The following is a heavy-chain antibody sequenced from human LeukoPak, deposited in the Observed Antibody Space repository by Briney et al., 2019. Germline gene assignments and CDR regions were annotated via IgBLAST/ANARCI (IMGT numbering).Heavy chain of an antibody. D-gene: IGHD2-2*01. CDR3: AREGRIVPSANVFPQAFDI. V-gene: IGHV4-59*01. J-gene: IGHJ3*02. Sequence: SETLSLTCSVSGGSITRYYWSWIRQTPGKGLEWIGSVSRSGKTNFNSSLKSRVTISTDTSKTTLSLRLSSVTAADTAVYYCAREGRIVPSANVFPQAFDIWGQGTMVTVSS. CDR2: VSRSGKT. CDR1: GGSITRYY.